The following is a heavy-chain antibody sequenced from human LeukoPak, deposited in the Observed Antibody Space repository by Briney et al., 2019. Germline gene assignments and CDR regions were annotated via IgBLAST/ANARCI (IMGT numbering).Heavy chain of an antibody. CDR1: GGTFSSYA. Sequence: GASVKVSCKASGGTFSSYAISWVRQAPGQGLEWMGWISAYNGHTNFAWKFQGRVTLTTETSTTTAYMELRNLRSDDTAVYYCARAWDYGASRGKMDVWGKGTTVSVSS. D-gene: IGHD4-17*01. CDR2: ISAYNGHT. CDR3: ARAWDYGASRGKMDV. J-gene: IGHJ6*04. V-gene: IGHV1-18*01.